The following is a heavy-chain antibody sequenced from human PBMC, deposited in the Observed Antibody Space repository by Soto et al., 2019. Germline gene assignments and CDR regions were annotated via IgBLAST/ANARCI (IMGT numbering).Heavy chain of an antibody. V-gene: IGHV3-48*01. Sequence: GGSLRLSCAASGFTFSSYSMNWVRQAPGKGLEWVSYISSSSSTIYYADSVKGRFTISRDNAKNSLYLQMNSLRAEDTAVYYCARDPSPYGDYGDFDYWGQGTLVTVSS. CDR3: ARDPSPYGDYGDFDY. J-gene: IGHJ4*02. CDR1: GFTFSSYS. D-gene: IGHD4-17*01. CDR2: ISSSSSTI.